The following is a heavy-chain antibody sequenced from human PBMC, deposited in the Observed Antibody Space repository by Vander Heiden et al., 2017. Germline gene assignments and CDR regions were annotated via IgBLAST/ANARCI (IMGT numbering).Heavy chain of an antibody. Sequence: EAQLVDSGGDLVQPGGSLRLSCSASGFMFCSHSMTWVRQAPGKGLEWVSYISGTSSAIHYADSLKGRLTISRDNVMDSLYLQMNNLTDDDTAVYYCARARPRGFYGMDVWGQGTTVTVSS. J-gene: IGHJ6*02. D-gene: IGHD3-10*01. CDR3: ARARPRGFYGMDV. CDR1: GFMFCSHS. CDR2: ISGTSSAI. V-gene: IGHV3-48*02.